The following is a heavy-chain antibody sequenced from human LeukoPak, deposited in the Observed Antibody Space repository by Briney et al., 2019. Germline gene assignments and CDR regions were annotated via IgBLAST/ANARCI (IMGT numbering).Heavy chain of an antibody. J-gene: IGHJ4*02. V-gene: IGHV3-64D*09. D-gene: IGHD4-17*01. CDR2: ISSNGGNT. CDR3: MKDPKGTVTTDY. Sequence: GGSLRLSCSDSGFTFTSYAMHWVRQAPGKGLEYVSAISSNGGNTYYADSVKGRFTISRDNSKNTLYLQMGSLRVEDTAVYYCMKDPKGTVTTDYWGQGTLVTVSS. CDR1: GFTFTSYA.